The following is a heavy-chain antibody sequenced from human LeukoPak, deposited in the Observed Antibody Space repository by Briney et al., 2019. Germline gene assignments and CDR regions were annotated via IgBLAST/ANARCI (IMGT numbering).Heavy chain of an antibody. CDR3: ARDGGYNYGSPYDY. J-gene: IGHJ4*02. V-gene: IGHV3-7*01. CDR1: GFTFSSYW. Sequence: SGGSLRLSCAASGFTFSSYWMSWVRQAPGKGLEWVANIKQDGSEKYYVDSVKGRFTISRDNAKNSLYLQMNSLRAKDTAVYYCARDGGYNYGSPYDYWGQGTLVTVSS. CDR2: IKQDGSEK. D-gene: IGHD3-10*01.